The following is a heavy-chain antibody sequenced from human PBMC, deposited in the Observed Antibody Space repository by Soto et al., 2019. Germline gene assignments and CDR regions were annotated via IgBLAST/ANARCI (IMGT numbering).Heavy chain of an antibody. Sequence: QVQLQESGPGLVKPSETLSLTCTVSGGSVSSGSYYWSWIRQPPGKGLEWIGYIYYSGSTNYNPSRKSRVTISVDTSKNQCSLKLSAVTAADTAVYYGARRGRTVTTDYWGQGTLVTVSS. CDR1: GGSVSSGSYY. J-gene: IGHJ4*02. CDR3: ARRGRTVTTDY. D-gene: IGHD4-17*01. V-gene: IGHV4-61*01. CDR2: IYYSGST.